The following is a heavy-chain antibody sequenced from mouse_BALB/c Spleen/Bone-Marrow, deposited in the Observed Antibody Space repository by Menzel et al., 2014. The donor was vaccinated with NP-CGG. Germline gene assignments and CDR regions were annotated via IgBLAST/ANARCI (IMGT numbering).Heavy chain of an antibody. D-gene: IGHD1-2*01. Sequence: EVKLVESGGGLVQPGGSRKLSCAASGFTFGSFGMHWFRQAPEKGLEWVAYISSGSSTICYADTVKGRFTISRDNPKNTLFLQMTSLRSEDTAMYYCARSLLRLSYAMDYWGQGTSVTVSS. CDR3: ARSLLRLSYAMDY. V-gene: IGHV5-17*02. CDR1: GFTFGSFG. J-gene: IGHJ4*01. CDR2: ISSGSSTI.